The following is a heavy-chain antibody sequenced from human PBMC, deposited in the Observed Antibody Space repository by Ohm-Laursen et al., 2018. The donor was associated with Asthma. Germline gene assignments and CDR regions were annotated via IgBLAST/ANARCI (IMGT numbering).Heavy chain of an antibody. CDR2: GGSYYDGGLK. CDR3: ARDVMEWYLPAFDF. Sequence: SLRLSCAASGFPFRSYAMHWVRQAPGKGLEWVAVGGSYYDGGLKYYADSVNGRFTVSRDDSKNTLYLQMNSLRPDDTAVYYCARDVMEWYLPAFDFWGQGTLVTVS. CDR1: GFPFRSYA. J-gene: IGHJ4*02. D-gene: IGHD3-3*01. V-gene: IGHV3-30-3*01.